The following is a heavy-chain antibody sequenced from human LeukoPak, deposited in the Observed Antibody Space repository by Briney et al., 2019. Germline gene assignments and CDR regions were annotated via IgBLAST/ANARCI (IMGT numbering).Heavy chain of an antibody. CDR1: GYTFTGYY. J-gene: IGHJ4*02. D-gene: IGHD6-6*01. Sequence: APVKVSCKASGYTFTGYYMHWVRQAPGQGLEWMGWINPNSGGTNYAQKFQGRVTMTRDTSISTAYMELSRLRSDDTAVYYCARGSLAARQHREGFDYWGQGTLVTVSS. CDR2: INPNSGGT. V-gene: IGHV1-2*02. CDR3: ARGSLAARQHREGFDY.